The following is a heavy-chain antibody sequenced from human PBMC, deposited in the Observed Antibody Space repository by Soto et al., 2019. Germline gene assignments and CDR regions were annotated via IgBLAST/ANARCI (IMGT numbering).Heavy chain of an antibody. D-gene: IGHD4-17*01. J-gene: IGHJ4*02. CDR2: IYYSGST. CDR1: GGSISSYY. V-gene: IGHV4-59*01. Sequence: SETLSLTCTVSGGSISSYYWSWIRQPPGKGLEWIGYIYYSGSTNYNPSLKSRVTISVDTSKNQFSLKLSSVTAADTAVYYCAREDYGDYDQHYWGQGTLVTVSS. CDR3: AREDYGDYDQHY.